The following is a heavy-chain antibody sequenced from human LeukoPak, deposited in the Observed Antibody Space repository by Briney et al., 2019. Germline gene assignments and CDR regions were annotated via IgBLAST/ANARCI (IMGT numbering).Heavy chain of an antibody. V-gene: IGHV3-30*03. CDR2: ISYDGSNK. CDR1: GFTFSSYG. Sequence: GGSLRLSCAASGFTFSSYGMHWVRQAPGKGLEWVAVISYDGSNKYYADSVKGRFTISRDNSKNTLYLQMNSLRAEDTAVYYCATSRDPKYYDYVWGSSPSLDYWGQGTLVTVSS. CDR3: ATSRDPKYYDYVWGSSPSLDY. J-gene: IGHJ4*02. D-gene: IGHD3-16*01.